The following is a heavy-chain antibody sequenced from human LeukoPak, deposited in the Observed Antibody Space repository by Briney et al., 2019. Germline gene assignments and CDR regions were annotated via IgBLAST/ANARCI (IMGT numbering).Heavy chain of an antibody. CDR1: GFTLSSYG. CDR3: ARGIGDSGFFLDY. D-gene: IGHD3-22*01. J-gene: IGHJ4*02. CDR2: IWYDGSRK. V-gene: IGHV3-33*01. Sequence: GESLRLSCAASGFTLSSYGIHWVRQAPGKGLEWVAVIWYDGSRKYYGDSVKGRFTISRDNSKNTLHLQMNSLRVEDTAVYYCARGIGDSGFFLDYWGQGTLVTVSS.